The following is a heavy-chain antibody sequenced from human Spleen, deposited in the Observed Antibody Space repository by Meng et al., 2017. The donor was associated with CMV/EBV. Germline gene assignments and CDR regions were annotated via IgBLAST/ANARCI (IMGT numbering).Heavy chain of an antibody. CDR1: GIRFVSHG. CDR2: IRFDVNNK. V-gene: IGHV3-30*02. J-gene: IGHJ4*02. CDR3: ARDGYSYDISGYYYVD. Sequence: GESLKISCAASGIRFVSHGMHGVRKAPGKGLEWVAFIRFDVNNKNYADSVKGRFTISRDNSKNTLYLQINSLRADDTAVYYCARDGYSYDISGYYYVDWGQGTLVTVSS. D-gene: IGHD3-22*01.